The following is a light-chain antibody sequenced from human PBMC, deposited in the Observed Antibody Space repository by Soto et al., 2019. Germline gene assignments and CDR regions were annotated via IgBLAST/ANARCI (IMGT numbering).Light chain of an antibody. V-gene: IGKV2-28*01. CDR1: QILPHSNGYNY. CDR2: LVS. J-gene: IGKJ2*01. Sequence: DIVMTQSPLSLPVTPGEPASISCRSSQILPHSNGYNYLDWYLQKPGQSQKLLIYLVSNRASGVPDRFSCSGSGTEFTLKISRVEAEDVGVYYCMKALQTPATFDQVTKLEIK. CDR3: MKALQTPAT.